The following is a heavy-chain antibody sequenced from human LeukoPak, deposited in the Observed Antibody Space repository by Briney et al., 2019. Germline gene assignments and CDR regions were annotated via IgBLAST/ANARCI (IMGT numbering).Heavy chain of an antibody. J-gene: IGHJ6*03. CDR2: ISSSSIYI. D-gene: IGHD7-27*01. CDR3: ARSELGYNYHYMDV. V-gene: IGHV3-21*01. Sequence: AGGTLRLSCAASGFTFSSYGMSWVRQAPGKGLEWVSSISSSSIYIYYADSVKGRFTISRDNAKNSLYLQMNSLRAEDTAVYYCARSELGYNYHYMDVWGKGTTVTVSS. CDR1: GFTFSSYG.